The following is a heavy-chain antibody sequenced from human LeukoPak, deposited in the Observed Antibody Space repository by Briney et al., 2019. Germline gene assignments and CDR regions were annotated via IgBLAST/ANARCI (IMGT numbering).Heavy chain of an antibody. D-gene: IGHD3-22*01. CDR3: ARVGFTYYYDSSGYLAFDI. Sequence: GASVKVSCKASGYTFTGYYMHWVRQAPGQGLEWMGRINPNSGGTNYAQKSQGRVTMTRDTSISTAYMELSRLRSDDTAVYYCARVGFTYYYDSSGYLAFDIWGQGTMVTVSS. CDR1: GYTFTGYY. CDR2: INPNSGGT. J-gene: IGHJ3*02. V-gene: IGHV1-2*06.